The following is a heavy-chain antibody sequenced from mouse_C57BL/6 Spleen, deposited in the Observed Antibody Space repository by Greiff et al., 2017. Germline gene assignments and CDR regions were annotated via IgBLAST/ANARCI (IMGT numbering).Heavy chain of an antibody. D-gene: IGHD1-3*01. CDR1: GYSITSGYY. V-gene: IGHV3-6*01. J-gene: IGHJ2*01. Sequence: EVKLLESGPGLVKPSQSLSLTCSVTGYSITSGYYWNWIRQFPGNKLEWMGYISYDGSNNYNPSLKNRISITRDTSKNQFFLKLNSVTTEDTATYYCARGVYPHYFAYWGQGTTLTVSS. CDR3: ARGVYPHYFAY. CDR2: ISYDGSN.